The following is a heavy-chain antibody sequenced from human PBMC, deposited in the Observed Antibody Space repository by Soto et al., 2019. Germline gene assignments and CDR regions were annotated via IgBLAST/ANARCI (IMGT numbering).Heavy chain of an antibody. D-gene: IGHD6-19*01. CDR1: GGSFSCYC. CDR2: INHSGST. CDR3: ARGGGSGWYNYYYGMDV. V-gene: IGHV4-34*01. Sequence: NPSETRSRTWAVYGGSFSCYCWSWIRQPPGQGLEWIGEINHSGSTNYNPSLKSRVTISVDTSKNQFSLKLSSVTAADTAVYYCARGGGSGWYNYYYGMDVWGQGTTVTVSS. J-gene: IGHJ6*02.